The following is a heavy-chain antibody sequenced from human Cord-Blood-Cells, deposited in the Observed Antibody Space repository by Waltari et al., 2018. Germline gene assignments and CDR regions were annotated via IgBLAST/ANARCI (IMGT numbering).Heavy chain of an antibody. CDR1: GFTVSSNY. CDR2: IYSGGST. Sequence: EVQLVESGGGLIQPGGSLRLSCAASGFTVSSNYMSWVREAPGKGLGWVSVIYSGGSTYYEDSVKSRFTISRDNSKNTLYLQMNSLRAEDTAVYYCIAVAGDYWGQGTLVTVSS. V-gene: IGHV3-53*01. J-gene: IGHJ4*02. D-gene: IGHD6-19*01. CDR3: IAVAGDY.